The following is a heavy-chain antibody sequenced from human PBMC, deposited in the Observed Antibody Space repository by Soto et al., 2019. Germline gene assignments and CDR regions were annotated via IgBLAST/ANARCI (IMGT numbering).Heavy chain of an antibody. CDR1: GYTFTSYA. CDR3: ASDPQGYCGGGICYAFHAQY. Sequence: QVQLVQSGAEVKKPGASVKVSCKASGYTFTSYAMHWVRQAPGQRPEWMGWINTDTGETDFSQKFRGRATFTRDTSASTAYMELSSLRSEDTALYYCASDPQGYCGGGICYAFHAQYWGQGTLVTVSS. J-gene: IGHJ1*01. D-gene: IGHD2-15*01. CDR2: INTDTGET. V-gene: IGHV1-3*04.